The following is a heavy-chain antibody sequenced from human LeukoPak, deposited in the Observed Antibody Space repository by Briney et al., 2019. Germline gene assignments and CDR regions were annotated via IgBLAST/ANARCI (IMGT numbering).Heavy chain of an antibody. CDR2: IYYTGST. CDR1: GVSISSHY. J-gene: IGHJ4*02. V-gene: IGHV4-59*11. CDR3: ASAGNPHYFDF. Sequence: SETLSLTCTVSGVSISSHYWSWIRQSPGKGLEWIGNIYYTGSTNYNPSLKSRVAISIDTSKNQFSLTLNSATAADAAVYYCASAGNPHYFDFWGLGPLITVSS.